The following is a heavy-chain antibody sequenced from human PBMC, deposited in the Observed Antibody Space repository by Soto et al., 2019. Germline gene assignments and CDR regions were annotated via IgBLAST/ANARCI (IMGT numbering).Heavy chain of an antibody. D-gene: IGHD3-10*01. J-gene: IGHJ6*02. CDR2: IIPNFDTP. CDR1: GGSFNNYA. Sequence: QVHLVQSGAEVKKPGSSVKVSCKTSGGSFNNYAVSWVRQAPGQGLEWMGGIIPNFDTPNYAQKFQDRGTIIADKSTSTVYMELRSLRSNDTAVYYCAVAMVREILIFESSGMHVWGQGTTVIVSS. CDR3: AVAMVREILIFESSGMHV. V-gene: IGHV1-69*06.